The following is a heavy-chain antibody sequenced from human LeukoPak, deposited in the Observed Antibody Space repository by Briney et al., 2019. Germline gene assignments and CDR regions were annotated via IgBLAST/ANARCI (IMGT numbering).Heavy chain of an antibody. CDR2: ISSSSSTI. V-gene: IGHV3-48*04. CDR1: GFTFSSYS. CDR3: ARVRARSYCSSNSCYGY. D-gene: IGHD2-2*01. Sequence: GGSLRLSCAASGFTFSSYSMNWVRQAPGKGLEWVSYISSSSSTIYYADSVKGRFTISRDNAKNSLYLQMNSLRAEDTAVYYCARVRARSYCSSNSCYGYWGQGTLVTVSS. J-gene: IGHJ4*02.